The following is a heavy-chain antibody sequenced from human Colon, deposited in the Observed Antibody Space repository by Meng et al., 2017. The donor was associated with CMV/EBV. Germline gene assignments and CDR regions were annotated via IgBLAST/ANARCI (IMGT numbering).Heavy chain of an antibody. J-gene: IGHJ6*02. CDR1: GFTFEDYY. Sequence: GGSLRLSCAASGFTFEDYYMGWIRQTPGKGLEWVSSINYRGSDIYYADSVKGRFTISRDNAKNSLYLQMNSLRAEDTAVYYCARALKPLGTRSGLDVWGQGTTVTVSS. CDR3: ARALKPLGTRSGLDV. V-gene: IGHV3-11*04. CDR2: INYRGSDI. D-gene: IGHD1-1*01.